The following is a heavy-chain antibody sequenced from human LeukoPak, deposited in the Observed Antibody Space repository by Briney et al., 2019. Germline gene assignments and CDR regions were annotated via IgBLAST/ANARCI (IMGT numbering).Heavy chain of an antibody. CDR3: AKLTTGQWLVRDYFDY. CDR1: GFTFSSYA. CDR2: ISYDGSNK. V-gene: IGHV3-30-3*01. D-gene: IGHD6-19*01. J-gene: IGHJ4*02. Sequence: PGGSLRLSCAASGFTFSSYAMHWVRQAPGKGLEWVAVISYDGSNKYYADSVKGRFTISRDNSKNTLYLQMNSLRAEDTAVYYCAKLTTGQWLVRDYFDYWGQGTLVTVSS.